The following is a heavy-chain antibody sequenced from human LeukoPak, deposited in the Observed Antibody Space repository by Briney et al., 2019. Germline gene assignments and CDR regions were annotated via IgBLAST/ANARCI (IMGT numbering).Heavy chain of an antibody. CDR1: GGSFSGYY. J-gene: IGHJ5*02. Sequence: SETLSLTCAVYGGSFSGYYWSWIRQPPGKGLEWIGEINHSGSTNYNPSLKSRVTISVVTSKNQFSLKLSSVTAADTAVYYCARHRRSGWFQGWFDPWGQGTLVTVSS. CDR3: ARHRRSGWFQGWFDP. D-gene: IGHD6-19*01. CDR2: INHSGST. V-gene: IGHV4-34*01.